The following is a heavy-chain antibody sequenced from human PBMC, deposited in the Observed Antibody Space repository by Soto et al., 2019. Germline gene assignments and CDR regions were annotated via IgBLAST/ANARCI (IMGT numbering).Heavy chain of an antibody. D-gene: IGHD2-15*01. CDR1: GGTFSSYA. CDR3: ARDSHPPALSGDIMRWDV. J-gene: IGHJ6*02. CDR2: IIPIFGTV. Sequence: QVQLVQSGAEVKKPGSSVKVSCKASGGTFSSYAVSWVRQAPGQGLEWMGGIIPIFGTVIYAQQFQGRVTITADESTKTAYMELRSLRFEDMAVYYCARDSHPPALSGDIMRWDVWGQGTTVTVSS. V-gene: IGHV1-69*01.